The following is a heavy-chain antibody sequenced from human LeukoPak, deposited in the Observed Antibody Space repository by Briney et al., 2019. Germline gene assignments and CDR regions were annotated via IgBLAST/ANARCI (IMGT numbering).Heavy chain of an antibody. CDR3: AKGRSAAVTSALNY. V-gene: IGHV3-23*01. CDR2: ISLNGVST. D-gene: IGHD4-23*01. Sequence: PGGSLRLSCAASGFTFSTYAMTWVRQAPGKGLEWVSGISLNGVSTYYADSVKGRFTISRDNSKTTLYLQMNSLRAEDTAVYYCAKGRSAAVTSALNYWGQGTLVTVSS. CDR1: GFTFSTYA. J-gene: IGHJ4*02.